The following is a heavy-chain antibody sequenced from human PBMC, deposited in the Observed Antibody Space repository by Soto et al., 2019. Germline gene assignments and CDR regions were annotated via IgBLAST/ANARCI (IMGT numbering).Heavy chain of an antibody. J-gene: IGHJ6*02. CDR3: ARDPAVSTIAAAGTDYYYGMDV. Sequence: PXETLSLTCTVSGGSSSSGDYYWYWIRQHPGKGLAWIGYIYYSGSTYYNPSLKSRVTISVDTSKNQFSLKLSSVTAADTAVYYCARDPAVSTIAAAGTDYYYGMDVWGQGTTVTVSS. D-gene: IGHD6-13*01. CDR2: IYYSGST. CDR1: GGSSSSGDYY. V-gene: IGHV4-31*03.